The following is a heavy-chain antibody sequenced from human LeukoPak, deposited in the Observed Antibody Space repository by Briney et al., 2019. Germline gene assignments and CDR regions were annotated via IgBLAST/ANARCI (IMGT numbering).Heavy chain of an antibody. CDR2: IYPGDSDT. J-gene: IGHJ5*02. CDR1: GYSFTSYW. Sequence: GESLKISCKGSGYSFTSYWIGWVRQMPGKGLEWMGIIYPGDSDTRYSPSFQGQVTISADKSISTAYLQWSSLKASDTAMYYCARQYYYGSGSEENWFDPWGQGTLVTVSS. V-gene: IGHV5-51*01. CDR3: ARQYYYGSGSEENWFDP. D-gene: IGHD3-10*01.